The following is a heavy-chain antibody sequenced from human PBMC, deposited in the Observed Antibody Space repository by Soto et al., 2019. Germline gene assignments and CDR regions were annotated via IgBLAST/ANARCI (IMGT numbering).Heavy chain of an antibody. CDR3: AHSIYDENLYRFFGL. CDR2: IYWDDDK. D-gene: IGHD5-12*01. J-gene: IGHJ2*01. CDR1: GFSLSTSGVG. V-gene: IGHV2-5*02. Sequence: QITLKESGPTLVKPTQTLTLTCTFSGFSLSTSGVGLGWFRQPPGKALEWLALIYWDDDKRYSPSLKTRLTSTKDTSNKQVVLKMTNMDPVDTATYFCAHSIYDENLYRFFGLWARGTLVTVSS.